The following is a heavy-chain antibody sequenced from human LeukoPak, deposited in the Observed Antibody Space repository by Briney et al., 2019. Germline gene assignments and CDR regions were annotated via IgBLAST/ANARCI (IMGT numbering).Heavy chain of an antibody. D-gene: IGHD1-7*01. CDR2: IYYSGST. V-gene: IGHV4-59*11. Sequence: PSETLSLTCTVSGGSISSHYWSWLRQPPGKGLEWIGYIYYSGSTNYNPSLKSRVTISVDTSKNQFSLKLSSVTAADTAVYYCARTKAVSWNYAFDIWGQGTMVTVSS. CDR1: GGSISSHY. J-gene: IGHJ3*02. CDR3: ARTKAVSWNYAFDI.